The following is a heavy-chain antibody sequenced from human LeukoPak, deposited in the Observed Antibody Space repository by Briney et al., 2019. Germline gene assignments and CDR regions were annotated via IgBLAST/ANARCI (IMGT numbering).Heavy chain of an antibody. CDR3: ARSTRRWLQFSLRFRGAFDI. CDR1: GFTFSSYG. J-gene: IGHJ3*02. V-gene: IGHV3-74*01. CDR2: INSDGSST. Sequence: AGGSLRLSCAASGFTFSSYGMHWVRHAPGKGLVWVSRINSDGSSTSYADSVKGRFTISRDNAKNTLYLQMNSLRAEDTAVYYCARSTRRWLQFSLRFRGAFDIWGQGTMVTVSS. D-gene: IGHD5-24*01.